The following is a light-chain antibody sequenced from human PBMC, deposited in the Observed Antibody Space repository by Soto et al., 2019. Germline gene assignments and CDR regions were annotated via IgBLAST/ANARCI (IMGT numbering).Light chain of an antibody. CDR2: DVT. Sequence: QSALTQPRSVSGSPGQSVTISCTGTSSEVGGYNYVSWYQQHPGKAPTLMIYDVTKRPSGVSDRFSGSKSGSTASLTISGLQAEDEADYYCSSYAGTTYLHVFGTGTKVTVL. CDR1: SSEVGGYNY. CDR3: SSYAGTTYLHV. V-gene: IGLV2-11*01. J-gene: IGLJ1*01.